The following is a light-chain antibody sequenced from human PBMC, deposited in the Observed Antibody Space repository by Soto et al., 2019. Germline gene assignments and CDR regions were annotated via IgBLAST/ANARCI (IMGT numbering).Light chain of an antibody. CDR3: QQYNAFWT. CDR2: DVS. CDR1: QSISSW. J-gene: IGKJ1*01. Sequence: DIQMTQSPSTLSASVRDRVTITCRASQSISSWLAWYQQKPGKAPKLLIYDVSNLESGVPSRFSGSGSGTEFTLTISSLQPDDVATYYCQQYNAFWTFGQGTKVEIK. V-gene: IGKV1-5*01.